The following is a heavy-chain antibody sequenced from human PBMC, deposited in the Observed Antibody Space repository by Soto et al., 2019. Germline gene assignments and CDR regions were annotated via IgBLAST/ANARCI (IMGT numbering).Heavy chain of an antibody. CDR3: ARDPLGLAGQYFDY. CDR2: ISYDGSNK. J-gene: IGHJ4*02. Sequence: GGSLRLSCAASGFTFSSYAMHWVRQAPGKGLEWVAVISYDGSNKYYADSVKGRFTISRDNSKNTLYLQMNSLRAEDTAVYYCARDPLGLAGQYFDYWGQGTLVTVSS. CDR1: GFTFSSYA. D-gene: IGHD6-13*01. V-gene: IGHV3-30-3*01.